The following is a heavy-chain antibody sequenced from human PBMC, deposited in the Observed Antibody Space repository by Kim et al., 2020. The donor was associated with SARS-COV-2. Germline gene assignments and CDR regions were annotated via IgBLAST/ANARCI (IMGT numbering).Heavy chain of an antibody. CDR3: DGADF. V-gene: IGHV3-23*01. J-gene: IGHJ4*02. D-gene: IGHD3-16*01. CDR1: GFTFSGYA. CDR2: ISGSGERT. Sequence: GGSLRLSCAASGFTFSGYAMSWARQAAGRGLEWVSTISGSGERTHYADSVEGRFTISRDNSKNNLFLQIDSLRSEDTAIYYCDGADFWGQGHLVTVTS.